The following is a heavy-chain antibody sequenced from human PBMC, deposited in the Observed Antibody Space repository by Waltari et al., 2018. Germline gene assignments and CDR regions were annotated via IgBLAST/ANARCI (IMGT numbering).Heavy chain of an antibody. J-gene: IGHJ5*02. CDR3: ARGRGYCSGGSCYLAP. D-gene: IGHD2-15*01. CDR1: GGSFSGYY. V-gene: IGHV4-34*01. CDR2: INHSGRT. Sequence: QVQLQQWGAGLLKPSETLSLTCAVYGGSFSGYYWSWIRQPPGKGLEWIGEINHSGRTNYTPALKSRVTISVDTSKNQFSLKRSSVTAADTAVYYCARGRGYCSGGSCYLAPWGQGTLVTVSS.